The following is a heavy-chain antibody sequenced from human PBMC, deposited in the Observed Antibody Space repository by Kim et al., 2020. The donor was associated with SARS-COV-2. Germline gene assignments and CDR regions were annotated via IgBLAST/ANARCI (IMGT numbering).Heavy chain of an antibody. CDR2: IYPGDSDT. CDR1: GYSFTSYW. J-gene: IGHJ5*02. Sequence: GESLKISCKGSGYSFTSYWIGWVRQMPGKGLEWMGIIYPGDSDTRYSPSFQGQVTISADKSISTAYLQWSSLKASDTAMYYCARQEPGIAALWDWFDPWGQGTLVTVSS. D-gene: IGHD6-13*01. V-gene: IGHV5-51*01. CDR3: ARQEPGIAALWDWFDP.